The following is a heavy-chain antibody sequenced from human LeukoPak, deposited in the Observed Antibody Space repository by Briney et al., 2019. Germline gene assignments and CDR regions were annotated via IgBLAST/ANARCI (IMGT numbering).Heavy chain of an antibody. CDR3: ASGPPIVVVPAAFLYDY. CDR2: INHSGST. J-gene: IGHJ4*02. CDR1: GGSFSGYY. Sequence: KPSETLSLTCAVYGGSFSGYYWSWIRQPPGKGLEWIGEINHSGSTNYNPSLKSRVTISVDTSKNQFSLKLSSVTAADTAVYYCASGPPIVVVPAAFLYDYWGQGTLVTVSS. D-gene: IGHD2-2*01. V-gene: IGHV4-34*01.